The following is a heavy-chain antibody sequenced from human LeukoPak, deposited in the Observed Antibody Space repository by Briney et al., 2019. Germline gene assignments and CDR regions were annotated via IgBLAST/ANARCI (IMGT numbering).Heavy chain of an antibody. CDR1: GYTFTSYD. V-gene: IGHV1-8*01. CDR2: MNPNSGYS. J-gene: IGHJ4*02. Sequence: GASVKVSCKASGYTFTSYDINWVRQATGQGLEWMGWMNPNSGYSGHAQKFQGRVTMTRHTSISTAYMELSSLRSEDTAVYYCVRVVGAIDYGGQGTLVTVSS. D-gene: IGHD1-26*01. CDR3: VRVVGAIDY.